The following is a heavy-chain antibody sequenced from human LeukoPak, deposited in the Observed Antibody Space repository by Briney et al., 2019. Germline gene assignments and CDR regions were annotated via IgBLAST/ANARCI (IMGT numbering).Heavy chain of an antibody. J-gene: IGHJ4*02. D-gene: IGHD3-16*01. Sequence: SETLSLTCTVSGGSISSGRFYWSSIRQPAGKVLEWIGRIFTSGSTHYNPTLKSRVSISVNTSKHQFSPKLSSVTPADTAVYYSARRRLGEFFDYWREGKVDTVSP. V-gene: IGHV4-61*02. CDR1: GGSISSGRFY. CDR3: ARRRLGEFFDY. CDR2: IFTSGST.